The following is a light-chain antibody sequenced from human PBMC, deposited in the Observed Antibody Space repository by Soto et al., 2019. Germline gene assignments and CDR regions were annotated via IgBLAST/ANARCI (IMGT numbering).Light chain of an antibody. V-gene: IGKV1-5*03. CDR3: QQYNNWPLIT. Sequence: DIQMTQSPSTLSGSVGDRVTITCRASQTISSWLAWYQQKPGKAPKLLIYKASTLKSGVPSRFSGSGSGTEFTLTISSLQPDDFAVYYCQQYNNWPLITFGQGTRLEIK. CDR1: QTISSW. J-gene: IGKJ5*01. CDR2: KAS.